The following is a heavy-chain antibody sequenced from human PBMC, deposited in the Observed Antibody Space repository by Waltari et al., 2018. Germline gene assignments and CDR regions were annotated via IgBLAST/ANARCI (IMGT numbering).Heavy chain of an antibody. D-gene: IGHD2-21*01. V-gene: IGHV4-31*03. CDR3: ARGRGISYCGGDCARYFDY. Sequence: QVQLQESGPGLVKPSQTLSLTCTVPGGSISSGGYYWSWIRQHPGKGLEWIGYIYYSGSTYYNPSLKSRVTISVDTSKNQFSLKLSSVTAADTAVYYCARGRGISYCGGDCARYFDYWGQGTLVTVSS. CDR1: GGSISSGGYY. CDR2: IYYSGST. J-gene: IGHJ4*02.